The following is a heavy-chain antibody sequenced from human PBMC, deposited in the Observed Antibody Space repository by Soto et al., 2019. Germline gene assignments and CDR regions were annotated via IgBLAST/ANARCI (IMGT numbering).Heavy chain of an antibody. CDR3: AKNNAVVLGEYVYL. J-gene: IGHJ1*01. CDR1: GFTFSNYA. D-gene: IGHD3-16*01. CDR2: ISDSGGST. Sequence: DVQVLESGGGLVQPGGSLRLSCAASGFTFSNYAMSWVRQAPGKGLEWVSTISDSGGSTYYADSVKGRFTISRDTSKNTMYLQMTMLWAEDTAVYYGAKNNAVVLGEYVYLWGQGTLVTVSS. V-gene: IGHV3-23*01.